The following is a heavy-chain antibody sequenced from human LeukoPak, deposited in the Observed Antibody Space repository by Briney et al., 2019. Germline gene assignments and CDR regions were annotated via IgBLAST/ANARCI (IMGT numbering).Heavy chain of an antibody. CDR1: GGSLSSYY. CDR3: ARVITDQFNAFDI. V-gene: IGHV4-59*01. CDR2: IYYSGRT. Sequence: PSETLSLTCTDSGGSLSSYYWRWIRQPPGKGLEWIVYIYYSGRTHYNPSLKNRVTISLDTTKNQFSLKLSSVTAANTAVYYCARVITDQFNAFDIWGQGTMVTVSS. J-gene: IGHJ3*02. D-gene: IGHD1-14*01.